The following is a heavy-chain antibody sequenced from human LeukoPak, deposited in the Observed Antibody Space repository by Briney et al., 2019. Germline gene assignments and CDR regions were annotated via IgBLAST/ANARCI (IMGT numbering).Heavy chain of an antibody. CDR2: INTYNGNT. J-gene: IGHJ4*02. D-gene: IGHD6-19*01. CDR1: GYTFGAYG. CDR3: ARDIQTVAGHPVDY. V-gene: IGHV1-18*01. Sequence: ASVTVSCKTSGYTFGAYGINWVRQAPGQGLEWMGWINTYNGNTHFAQKFQDRVTLTTDTPTSTVFMDLRSLSSDDTAAYFCARDIQTVAGHPVDYWGQGTLVTVSS.